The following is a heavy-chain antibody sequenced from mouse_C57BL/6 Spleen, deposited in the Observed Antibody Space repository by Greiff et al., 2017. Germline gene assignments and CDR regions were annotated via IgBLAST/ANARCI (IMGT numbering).Heavy chain of an antibody. D-gene: IGHD3-2*02. CDR3: ARGELRLLFAD. V-gene: IGHV1-69*01. CDR1: GYTFTSYW. J-gene: IGHJ3*01. Sequence: VQLQQPGAELVMPGASVKLSCKASGYTFTSYWMHWVKQRPGQGLEWIGEIDPSDSYTNYNQKFKGKSTLTVDKSSSTAYMQLSSLTSEDSAVYYCARGELRLLFADWGQGTLVTVSA. CDR2: IDPSDSYT.